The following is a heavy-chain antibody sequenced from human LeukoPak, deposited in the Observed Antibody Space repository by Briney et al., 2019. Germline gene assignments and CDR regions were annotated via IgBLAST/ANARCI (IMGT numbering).Heavy chain of an antibody. V-gene: IGHV1-8*03. J-gene: IGHJ4*02. CDR2: MNPNSGNT. Sequence: GASVKVSCKASGYTFTSYDVNWVRQATGQGLEWMGWMNPNSGNTGYAQKFQGRATITRNTSISTAYMELSSLRSEDTAVYYCARGGLGYYYDSSGTFDYWGQGTLVTVSS. D-gene: IGHD3-22*01. CDR3: ARGGLGYYYDSSGTFDY. CDR1: GYTFTSYD.